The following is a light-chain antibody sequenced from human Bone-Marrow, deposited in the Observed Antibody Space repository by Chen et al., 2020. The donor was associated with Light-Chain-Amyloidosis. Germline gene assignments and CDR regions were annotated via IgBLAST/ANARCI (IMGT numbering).Light chain of an antibody. CDR3: CSYAGIYWV. V-gene: IGLV2-11*01. J-gene: IGLJ3*02. CDR1: SRDVGGYDY. Sequence: QSALTQPRSVSGSPGQSVTISCTGTSRDVGGYDYVSWYQQYPGKAPKLMIYDVSKRPSGVPDRFSASKSGNTASLTISGLQAEDEADYYCCSYAGIYWVFGGGTKLTVL. CDR2: DVS.